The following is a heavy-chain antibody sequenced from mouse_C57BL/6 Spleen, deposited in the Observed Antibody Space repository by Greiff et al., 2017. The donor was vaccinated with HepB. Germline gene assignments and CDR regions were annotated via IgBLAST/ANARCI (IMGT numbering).Heavy chain of an antibody. CDR3: ARGGTRRSWFAY. V-gene: IGHV1-61*01. D-gene: IGHD3-3*01. Sequence: VQLQQPGAELVRPGSSVKLSCKASGYTFTSYWMDWVKQRPGQGLEWIGNIYPSDSETHYNQKFKDKATLTVDKSSSTAYMQLSSLTSEDSAVYYCARGGTRRSWFAYWGQGTLVTVSA. CDR1: GYTFTSYW. J-gene: IGHJ3*01. CDR2: IYPSDSET.